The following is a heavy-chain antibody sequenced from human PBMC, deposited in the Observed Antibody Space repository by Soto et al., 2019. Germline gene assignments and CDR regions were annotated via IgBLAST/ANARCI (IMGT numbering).Heavy chain of an antibody. D-gene: IGHD3-10*01. Sequence: QVQLQESGPGLVKPSETLSLTCTVSGGSISSYYWSWIRQPAGKGLEWIGRIYTSGSTNYNPSHKSRVTTSVDTSKYHVSLKVSSVTAADTAVYYCARVSSVGSENWGQGTLVTVSS. CDR1: GGSISSYY. V-gene: IGHV4-4*07. CDR2: IYTSGST. J-gene: IGHJ4*02. CDR3: ARVSSVGSEN.